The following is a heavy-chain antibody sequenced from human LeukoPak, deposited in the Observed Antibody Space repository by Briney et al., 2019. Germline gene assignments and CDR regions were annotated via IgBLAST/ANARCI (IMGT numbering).Heavy chain of an antibody. CDR3: PKDTGYCSAGICYSAPVIAY. D-gene: IGHD2-15*01. CDR1: GYTFNTYG. J-gene: IGHJ4*02. Sequence: ASMKVSCKASGYTFNTYGITWVRQAPGQGLEWMGWISAYDGNTNYAQKFQGRVTMTTDTSTSTAFMDLRGLKSDDTDVYFCPKDTGYCSAGICYSAPVIAYWGQGTLITVSS. CDR2: ISAYDGNT. V-gene: IGHV1-18*01.